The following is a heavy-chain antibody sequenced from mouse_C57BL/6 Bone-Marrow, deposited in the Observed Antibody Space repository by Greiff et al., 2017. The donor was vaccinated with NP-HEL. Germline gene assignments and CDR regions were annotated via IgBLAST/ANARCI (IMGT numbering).Heavy chain of an antibody. CDR2: IDPENGDT. D-gene: IGHD2-4*01. CDR3: TPYDYDLDWFAY. V-gene: IGHV14-4*01. J-gene: IGHJ3*01. Sequence: EVKLQESGAELVRPGASVKLSCTASGFNIKDDYMHWVKQRPEQGLEWIGWIDPENGDTEYASKFQGKATITADTSSNTAYLQLRSLTSEDTAVYYCTPYDYDLDWFAYWGQGTLVTVSA. CDR1: GFNIKDDY.